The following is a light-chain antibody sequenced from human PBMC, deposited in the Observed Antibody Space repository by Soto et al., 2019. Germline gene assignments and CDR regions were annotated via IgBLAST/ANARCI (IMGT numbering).Light chain of an antibody. Sequence: ESVLTQSPATLSLSPGERATLSCRASPSVSNSLAWYQHKPGQAPRLLIYDASNRATGVPTRFNGSGSGTDFTLTISSLEPEDFAVYYCQQSNKWPPVTFGGGTRVEIK. J-gene: IGKJ4*01. CDR3: QQSNKWPPVT. V-gene: IGKV3-11*01. CDR2: DAS. CDR1: PSVSNS.